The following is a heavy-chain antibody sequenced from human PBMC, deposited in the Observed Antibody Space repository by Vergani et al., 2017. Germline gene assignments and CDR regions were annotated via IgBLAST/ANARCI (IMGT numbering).Heavy chain of an antibody. Sequence: QVQLVESGGGLVKPGGSLRLSCAASGFTFSDYYMSWIRQAPGKGLEWVSYISSSGSTIYYADSVKGRFTISRDNAKNSLYLQMNSLRAEGTAVYYCARVRYCSGGSCSPDFYYYYYYMDVWGKGTTVTVSS. CDR1: GFTFSDYY. V-gene: IGHV3-11*01. J-gene: IGHJ6*03. CDR3: ARVRYCSGGSCSPDFYYYYYYMDV. CDR2: ISSSGSTI. D-gene: IGHD2-15*01.